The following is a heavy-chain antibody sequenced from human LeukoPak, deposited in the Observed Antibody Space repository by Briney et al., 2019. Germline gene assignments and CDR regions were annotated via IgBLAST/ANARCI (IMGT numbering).Heavy chain of an antibody. CDR1: GYSISSGYY. CDR3: ARGLGLTYYYDSSGYYS. V-gene: IGHV4-38-2*01. D-gene: IGHD3-22*01. CDR2: IYHSGST. J-gene: IGHJ4*02. Sequence: SETLSLTCAVSGYSISSGYYWGWIRPPPGKGLEWIGSIYHSGSTYYNPSLKSRVTISVDTSKNQFSLKLSSVTAADTAVYYCARGLGLTYYYDSSGYYSWGQGTLVTVSS.